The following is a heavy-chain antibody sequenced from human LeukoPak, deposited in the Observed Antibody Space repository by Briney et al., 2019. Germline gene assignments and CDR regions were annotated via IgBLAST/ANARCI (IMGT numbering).Heavy chain of an antibody. CDR2: ISGSGGST. CDR1: GFTFSSYA. CDR3: AKSANRITIFGVANIDY. J-gene: IGHJ4*02. D-gene: IGHD3-3*01. Sequence: GGSLRLSCAASGFTFSSYAMSWVRQAPGKGLEWVSAISGSGGSTYYADSVKGRFTISRDNSKNTLYLQMNSLRAEDTAVYYCAKSANRITIFGVANIDYWGQGTLVTVSS. V-gene: IGHV3-23*01.